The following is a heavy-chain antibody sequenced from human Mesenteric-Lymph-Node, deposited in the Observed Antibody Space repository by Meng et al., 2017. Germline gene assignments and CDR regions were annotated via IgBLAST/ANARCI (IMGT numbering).Heavy chain of an antibody. CDR3: ARRGSYYDSVGYYYFDY. V-gene: IGHV4-39*01. J-gene: IGHJ4*02. CDR2: IYYNGHA. CDR1: GGSISGSNYY. Sequence: QLQLQESGPGLVKPSVTLSLTCTVSGGSISGSNYYWGWVRQPPGKGLEWIGSIYYNGHANYNPSLKSRVTISVDTSKNQFSLKLSSVIAADTAAYYCARRGSYYDSVGYYYFDYWGQGTLVTVSS. D-gene: IGHD3-22*01.